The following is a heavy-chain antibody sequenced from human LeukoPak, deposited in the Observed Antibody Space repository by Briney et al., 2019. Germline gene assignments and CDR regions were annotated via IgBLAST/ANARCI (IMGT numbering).Heavy chain of an antibody. J-gene: IGHJ4*02. CDR2: VYYTGAS. CDR3: ARGAPPQN. CDR1: GGSISSSSYY. Sequence: LSETLSLTCTVSGGSISSSSYYWGWIRQPPGKGLEWIGSVYYTGASYYHPSLKSRVTISIDTSKKHFSLKLTSVTAADTAVYYCARGAPPQNWGQGTLVTVSS. V-gene: IGHV4-39*07.